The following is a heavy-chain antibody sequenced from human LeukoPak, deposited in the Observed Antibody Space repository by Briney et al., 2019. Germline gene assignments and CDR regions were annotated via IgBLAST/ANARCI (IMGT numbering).Heavy chain of an antibody. Sequence: PGRSLRLSCAASGFTFSSYGMHWVRQAPGKGLEWVAVIWYDGSNKYYADSVKGRFTISRDNSKNTLYLQMNSLRAEDTAVYYCARDPERYYGSGSYLDYWGQGTLVTVSS. D-gene: IGHD3-10*01. J-gene: IGHJ4*02. CDR3: ARDPERYYGSGSYLDY. CDR2: IWYDGSNK. CDR1: GFTFSSYG. V-gene: IGHV3-33*01.